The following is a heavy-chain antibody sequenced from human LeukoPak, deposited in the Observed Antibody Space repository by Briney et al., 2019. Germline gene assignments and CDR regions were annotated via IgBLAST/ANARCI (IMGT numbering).Heavy chain of an antibody. V-gene: IGHV3-7*01. D-gene: IGHD3-3*01. J-gene: IGHJ6*03. Sequence: GGALRLSCAASGFTFSSYWMRWVRQARGKGREWVANIKQDGSEKYYVDSVKGRFTISRDNAKNSLYLQMNSLRAEDTAVYYCARGSDDFTVNYYYMDVWGKGTTVTVSS. CDR1: GFTFSSYW. CDR3: ARGSDDFTVNYYYMDV. CDR2: IKQDGSEK.